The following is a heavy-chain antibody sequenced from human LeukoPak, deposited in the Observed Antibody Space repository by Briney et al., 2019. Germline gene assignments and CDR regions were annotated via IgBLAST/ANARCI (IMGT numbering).Heavy chain of an antibody. CDR3: ARARSSGWNYYYYYGMDV. J-gene: IGHJ6*02. CDR1: GGSFSGYY. Sequence: SETLSLTCAVYGGSFSGYYWSWIRQPPGKGLEWIGEINHSGSTNYNPSLKSRVTISVDTSKNQFSLKLSSVTAADTAVYYCARARSSGWNYYYYYGMDVWGQGTTVTVSS. CDR2: INHSGST. V-gene: IGHV4-34*01. D-gene: IGHD6-19*01.